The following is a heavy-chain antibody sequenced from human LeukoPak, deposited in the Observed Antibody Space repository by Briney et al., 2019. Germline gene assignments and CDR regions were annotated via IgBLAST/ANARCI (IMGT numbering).Heavy chain of an antibody. D-gene: IGHD6-6*01. CDR3: AGIISSHSSFC. CDR1: GFTFTNYW. Sequence: GGSLRLSCAASGFTFTNYWMSWVRQAPGKGLEWVSVIYSGGSTYYADSVKGRFIISRDNSKNTLYLQMNSLRAEDTAVYYCAGIISSHSSFCWGQGTLVTVSS. V-gene: IGHV3-53*01. J-gene: IGHJ4*02. CDR2: IYSGGST.